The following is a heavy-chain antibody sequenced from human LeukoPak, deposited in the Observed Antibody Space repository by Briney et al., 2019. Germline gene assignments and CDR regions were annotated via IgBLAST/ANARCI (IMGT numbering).Heavy chain of an antibody. J-gene: IGHJ5*02. CDR1: GGTFSSYA. V-gene: IGHV1-69*01. CDR3: ASIAAAGRNWFDP. D-gene: IGHD6-13*01. Sequence: SVKVSCKASGGTFSSYAISWVRQAPGQGLEWMGGIIPIFGTANYAQKFQGRVTITADESTSTAYMELSSLRSEDTAVYYCASIAAAGRNWFDPWGQGTLVTVSS. CDR2: IIPIFGTA.